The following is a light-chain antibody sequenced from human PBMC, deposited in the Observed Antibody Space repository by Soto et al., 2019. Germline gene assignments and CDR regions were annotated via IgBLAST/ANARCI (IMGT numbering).Light chain of an antibody. CDR3: QQYNNWPPWT. Sequence: EIVMTQSPATLSVSPGERATLSCRASQSVSSNLAWYQQKPGQAPRLLIYGASTRATGIPARFSGSGSGTEFTLTISSLQSEDFEVYYCQQYNNWPPWTFGPGTKVDIK. J-gene: IGKJ3*01. CDR2: GAS. V-gene: IGKV3-15*01. CDR1: QSVSSN.